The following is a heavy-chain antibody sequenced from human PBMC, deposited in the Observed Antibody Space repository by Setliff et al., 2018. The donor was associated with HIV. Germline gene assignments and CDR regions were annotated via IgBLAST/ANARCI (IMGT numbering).Heavy chain of an antibody. Sequence: ASVKVSCKASGYTFTSYGITWVRQAPGQGLEWMGWISAYNGNTNYAQKLQGRVTLTTDTSTSTAYMELRSLTSDDTAVYYCARTPERSHGSGSIPNRFDYWGQGTLVTVSS. CDR1: GYTFTSYG. D-gene: IGHD3-10*01. CDR2: ISAYNGNT. J-gene: IGHJ4*02. CDR3: ARTPERSHGSGSIPNRFDY. V-gene: IGHV1-18*01.